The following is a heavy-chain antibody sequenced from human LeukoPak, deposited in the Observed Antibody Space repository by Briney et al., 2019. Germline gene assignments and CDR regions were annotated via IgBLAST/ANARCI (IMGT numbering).Heavy chain of an antibody. CDR1: GFTFSSYG. J-gene: IGHJ5*02. D-gene: IGHD3-3*01. CDR3: AKSYDFWSGYPNWFDP. V-gene: IGHV3-23*01. Sequence: GGSLRLSCAASGFTFSSYGMSWVRQAPGKGLEWVSAISGSGGSTYYADSVKGRFTISRDNSKNTLYLQMNSLRAEDTAVYYCAKSYDFWSGYPNWFDPWGQGTLVTVSS. CDR2: ISGSGGST.